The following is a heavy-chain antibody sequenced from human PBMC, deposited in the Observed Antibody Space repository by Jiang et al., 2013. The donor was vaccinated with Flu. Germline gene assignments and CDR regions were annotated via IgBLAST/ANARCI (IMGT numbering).Heavy chain of an antibody. CDR2: INPDTGGI. Sequence: GAEVKKPGGSVKVSCKASGYTFTVSFMHWVRLAPGQGLEWMGRINPDTGGIRYSLKFQGRVTMTSDTSISTVYMELSGLSYDDTAVYYCARGSRGELGRTFDYWGQGTLVTVSS. CDR1: GYTFTVSF. J-gene: IGHJ4*02. CDR3: ARGSRGELGRTFDY. D-gene: IGHD3-10*01. V-gene: IGHV1-2*06.